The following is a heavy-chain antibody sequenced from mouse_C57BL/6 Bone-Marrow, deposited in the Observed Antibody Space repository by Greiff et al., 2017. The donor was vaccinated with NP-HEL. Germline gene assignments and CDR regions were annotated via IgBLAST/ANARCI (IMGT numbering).Heavy chain of an antibody. CDR2: ISSGSSTI. D-gene: IGHD2-3*01. V-gene: IGHV5-17*01. CDR1: GFTFSDYG. J-gene: IGHJ2*01. Sequence: EVQWVESGGGLVKPGGSLKLSCAASGFTFSDYGMHWVRQAPEKGLEWVAYISSGSSTIYYADTVKGRFTISRDNAKNTLFLQMTSLRSEDTAMYYCARAYDGYYLNFDYWGQGTTLTVSS. CDR3: ARAYDGYYLNFDY.